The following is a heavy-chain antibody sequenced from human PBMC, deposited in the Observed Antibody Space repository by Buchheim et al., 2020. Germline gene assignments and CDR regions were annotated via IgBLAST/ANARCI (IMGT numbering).Heavy chain of an antibody. CDR3: AREVITFGGVIVIERRYFDL. CDR2: ISGSNSTI. Sequence: EVQLVESGGGLVQPGGSLRLSRAASGFTFSSYSMNWVRQAPGKGLEWVSYISGSNSTIYYADSVKGRFTISRDNAKNSLYLQMNSLRAEDTAVYYCAREVITFGGVIVIERRYFDLWGRGTL. D-gene: IGHD3-16*02. CDR1: GFTFSSYS. J-gene: IGHJ2*01. V-gene: IGHV3-48*01.